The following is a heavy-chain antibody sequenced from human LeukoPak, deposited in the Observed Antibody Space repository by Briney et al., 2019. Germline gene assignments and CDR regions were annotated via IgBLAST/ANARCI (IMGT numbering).Heavy chain of an antibody. CDR3: ARGIVVVVAATLEDYYFDY. CDR1: GGAFSSYA. Sequence: SVKVSCKASGGAFSSYAISWVRQAPGQGLEWMGRIIPILGIANYAQKFQGRVTITADKSTSTAYMELSSPRSEDTAVYYCARGIVVVVAATLEDYYFDYWGQGTLVTVSS. CDR2: IIPILGIA. V-gene: IGHV1-69*04. D-gene: IGHD2-15*01. J-gene: IGHJ4*02.